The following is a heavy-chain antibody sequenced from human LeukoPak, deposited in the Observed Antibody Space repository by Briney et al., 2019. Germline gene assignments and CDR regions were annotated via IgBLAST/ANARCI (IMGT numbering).Heavy chain of an antibody. V-gene: IGHV4-59*01. CDR2: IYYSGST. CDR3: ARDGGYTSHDY. Sequence: SETLSLTCTVSGGSINTYYWSWIRQPPGKGLEWVGYIYYSGSTNYNPSVKSRVTISVDTSKNQFSLKLTSVTAADTAVYYCARDGGYTSHDYWGQGTLVTVSA. D-gene: IGHD6-19*01. CDR1: GGSINTYY. J-gene: IGHJ4*02.